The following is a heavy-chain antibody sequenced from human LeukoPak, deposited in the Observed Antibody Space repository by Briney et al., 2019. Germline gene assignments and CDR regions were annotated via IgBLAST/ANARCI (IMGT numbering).Heavy chain of an antibody. CDR1: GFTFSDYY. V-gene: IGHV3-11*06. D-gene: IGHD3-10*01. J-gene: IGHJ6*04. CDR2: ISSSSSYT. Sequence: GGSVRLSCADSGFTFSDYYMSWIRQAPGKGLEWVSYISSSSSYTNYADSVKGRFTISRDNAKNSLYLQMNTLRAEDTAVYYCARWGVTMVRGVNNDYYYGMDVWGKGTTVTVSS. CDR3: ARWGVTMVRGVNNDYYYGMDV.